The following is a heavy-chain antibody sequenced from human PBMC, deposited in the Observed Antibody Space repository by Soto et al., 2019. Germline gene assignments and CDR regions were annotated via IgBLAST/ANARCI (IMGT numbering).Heavy chain of an antibody. CDR3: AHPRGYGVFDAVDI. Sequence: GGSLRLSCAASGFIFSTYAMNWVRQAPGKGLEWVSAISSSGGSTFYAESVRGRFTISRDNSINTLYLQMSSLRTEDTAVYYCAHPRGYGVFDAVDIWGQGTMVTV. CDR2: ISSSGGST. D-gene: IGHD4-17*01. V-gene: IGHV3-23*01. J-gene: IGHJ3*02. CDR1: GFIFSTYA.